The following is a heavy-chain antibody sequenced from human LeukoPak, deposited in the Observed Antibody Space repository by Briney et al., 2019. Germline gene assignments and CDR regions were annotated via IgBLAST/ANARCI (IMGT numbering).Heavy chain of an antibody. CDR2: ISSSGSTI. V-gene: IGHV3-21*04. J-gene: IGHJ4*02. CDR1: GFTFSSYA. D-gene: IGHD3-3*01. CDR3: ARSLYDFWSGYDY. Sequence: GGSLRLSCAASGFTFSSYAMSWVRQAPGKGLEWVSAISSSGSTIYYADSVKGRFTISRDNAKNSLYLQMNSLRAEDTAVYYCARSLYDFWSGYDYWGQGTLVTVSS.